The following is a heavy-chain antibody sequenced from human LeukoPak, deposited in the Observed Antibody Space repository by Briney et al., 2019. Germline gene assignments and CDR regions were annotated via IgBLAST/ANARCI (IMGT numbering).Heavy chain of an antibody. J-gene: IGHJ6*03. V-gene: IGHV4-59*01. CDR1: GGSISSYY. CDR2: IYYSGST. Sequence: PSETLSLTCTVSGGSISSYYWSWIRQPPGKGLEWIGYIYYSGSTNYNPSLKSRVTISVDTSKSQFSLKLSSVTAADTAVYYCARVYVGATYYYYMDVWGKGTTVTVSS. D-gene: IGHD1-26*01. CDR3: ARVYVGATYYYYMDV.